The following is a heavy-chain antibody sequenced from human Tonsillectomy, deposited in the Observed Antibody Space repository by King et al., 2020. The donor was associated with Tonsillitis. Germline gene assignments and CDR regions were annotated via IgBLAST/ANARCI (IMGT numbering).Heavy chain of an antibody. CDR2: ISTYNGNT. CDR3: ARDSRDYTIFTGYLY. Sequence: QLVQSGAEVKKPGASVKVSCKASGYSFTTYGISWLRQAPGQGPEWMGWISTYNGNTNYAQKVQGRVTMTTDTSTSTAYMDLRSLRSDDTAVYYYARDSRDYTIFTGYLYWGQGTLVTVSS. V-gene: IGHV1-18*04. D-gene: IGHD3-9*01. CDR1: GYSFTTYG. J-gene: IGHJ4*02.